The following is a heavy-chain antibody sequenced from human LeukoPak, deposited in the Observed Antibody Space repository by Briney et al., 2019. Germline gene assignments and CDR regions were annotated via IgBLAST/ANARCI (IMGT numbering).Heavy chain of an antibody. D-gene: IGHD2-2*03. CDR3: ARAHSGYCSSTSCYSNWFDP. J-gene: IGHJ5*02. V-gene: IGHV3-21*01. CDR1: GFTFSNYF. Sequence: PGGSLRLSCAASGFTFSNYFMNWVRQAPGKGLEWVSSISSSGSYIFYADSVKGRFTISRDNAKNSLYLQMNSLRAEDTAVYYCARAHSGYCSSTSCYSNWFDPWGQGTLVTVSS. CDR2: ISSSGSYI.